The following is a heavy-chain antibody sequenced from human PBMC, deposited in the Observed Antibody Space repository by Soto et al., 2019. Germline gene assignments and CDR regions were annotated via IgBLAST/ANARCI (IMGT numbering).Heavy chain of an antibody. J-gene: IGHJ6*02. D-gene: IGHD3-10*01. CDR3: ARNLRFGEFSYYYGMDV. V-gene: IGHV4-4*02. CDR2: IYHSGST. Sequence: SETLSLTCAVSGGSISSSNWWSWARQPRGKGLEWIGEIYHSGSTNYNPSLKSRVTISVDKSKNQFSLKLCSVTAADTAVYYCARNLRFGEFSYYYGMDVWGQGTTVTVSS. CDR1: GGSISSSNW.